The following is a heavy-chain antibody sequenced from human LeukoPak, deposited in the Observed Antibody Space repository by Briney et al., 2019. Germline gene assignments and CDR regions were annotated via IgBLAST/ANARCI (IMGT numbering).Heavy chain of an antibody. CDR1: GYTFTGYY. CDR3: ARSDYGGNIGDAFDI. Sequence: ASVKFSCKASGYTFTGYYMHWVRQAPGQGLEWMGWINPNSGGTNYAQKFQGRVTMTRDTSISTAYMELSRLRSDGTAVYYCARSDYGGNIGDAFDIWGQGTMVTVSS. J-gene: IGHJ3*02. D-gene: IGHD4-23*01. CDR2: INPNSGGT. V-gene: IGHV1-2*02.